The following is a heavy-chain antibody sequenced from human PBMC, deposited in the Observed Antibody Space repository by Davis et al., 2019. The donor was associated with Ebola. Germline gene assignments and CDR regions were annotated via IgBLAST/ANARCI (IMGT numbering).Heavy chain of an antibody. D-gene: IGHD2-2*02. J-gene: IGHJ5*02. CDR3: ARDRPAAIRSVNWFDP. V-gene: IGHV1-2*02. Sequence: ASVKVSCKASGYTLTGYYMHWVRQAPGQGLEWMGWINPNSGCTNYVQKFQGRVTMTRDTSISPAYMELSRLRSDDTAVYYCARDRPAAIRSVNWFDPWGQGTLVTVSS. CDR2: INPNSGCT. CDR1: GYTLTGYY.